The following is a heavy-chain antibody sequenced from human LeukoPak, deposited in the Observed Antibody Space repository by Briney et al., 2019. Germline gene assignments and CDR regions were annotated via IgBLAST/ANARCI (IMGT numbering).Heavy chain of an antibody. V-gene: IGHV3-7*02. D-gene: IGHD2-15*01. J-gene: IGHJ3*02. CDR3: ASGPRWVGAAWAHSFDI. CDR2: IKKEGSEK. CDR1: GFFFSSYW. Sequence: GGSLRLSCLDSGFFFSSYWMSSVRQAPGKRLGRGANIKKEGSEKQYVDSVKGPFTISRDNGKNSLYLQMSSLRAEDTAVYFCASGPRWVGAAWAHSFDIWGQGTMVTVSS.